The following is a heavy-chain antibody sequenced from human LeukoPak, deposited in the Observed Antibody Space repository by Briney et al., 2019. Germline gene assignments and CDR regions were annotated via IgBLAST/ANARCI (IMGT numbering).Heavy chain of an antibody. CDR3: ARADYGDSGCCFDL. D-gene: IGHD4-17*01. V-gene: IGHV1-2*02. J-gene: IGHJ5*02. CDR2: INPNRGGT. Sequence: GASVKVSCKASGYTFTGYYMHWVRQAPGQGVEWMGWINPNRGGTNYAQKFQGRHTMTRETSISTAYMELSRLRSDDTAVYHCARADYGDSGCCFDLGGQGTLVSVSS. CDR1: GYTFTGYY.